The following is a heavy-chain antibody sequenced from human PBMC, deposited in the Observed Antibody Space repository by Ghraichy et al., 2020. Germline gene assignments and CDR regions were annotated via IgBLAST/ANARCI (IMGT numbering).Heavy chain of an antibody. V-gene: IGHV3-7*01. J-gene: IGHJ4*03. CDR3: VRGKGFGSNGFPGPFTT. D-gene: IGHD3-22*01. CDR2: IKQDGGEK. CDR1: GFTLSGYW. Sequence: GGSLRLSCAASGFTLSGYWMTWVRQAPRKGLECVSNIKQDGGEKYYLDSVKDRFTNSRDNARNSVFLQMNSLRAEDTAVYYCVRGKGFGSNGFPGPFTTWGQGTLVTGSS.